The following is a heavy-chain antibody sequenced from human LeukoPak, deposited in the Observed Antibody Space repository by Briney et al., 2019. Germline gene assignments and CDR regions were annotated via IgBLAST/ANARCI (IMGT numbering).Heavy chain of an antibody. CDR1: GGTFSSYA. D-gene: IGHD3-16*01. V-gene: IGHV1-69*04. CDR3: ATVITFGGLDAFDI. J-gene: IGHJ3*02. CDR2: IIPILGIA. Sequence: GASVKVSCKASGGTFSSYAISWVRQAPGQGLEWMGRIIPILGIANYAQKFRGRVTITADKSTSTAYMELSSLRSEDTAVYYCATVITFGGLDAFDIWGQGTMVTVSS.